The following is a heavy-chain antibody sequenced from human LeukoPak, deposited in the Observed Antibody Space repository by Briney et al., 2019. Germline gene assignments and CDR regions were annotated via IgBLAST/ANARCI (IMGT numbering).Heavy chain of an antibody. J-gene: IGHJ4*02. CDR3: ARDGAGSGYLFDY. Sequence: PSETLSLTCAVYGGSFSGYYWAWIRQPPGKGLEWIGAIYHRGTTYYNPSLKSRVTMSVDTSKNQFSLNLTSVTAADTAVYYCARDGAGSGYLFDYWGQGILVTVSS. V-gene: IGHV4-34*01. CDR2: IYHRGTT. CDR1: GGSFSGYY. D-gene: IGHD3-22*01.